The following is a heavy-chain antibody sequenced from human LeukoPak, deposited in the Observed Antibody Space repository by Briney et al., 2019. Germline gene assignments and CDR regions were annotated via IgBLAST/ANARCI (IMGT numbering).Heavy chain of an antibody. CDR3: ARDLPFDGSGTYFPFDI. CDR2: IIPIFGTA. D-gene: IGHD3-10*01. CDR1: GGTFSSYA. V-gene: IGHV1-69*06. J-gene: IGHJ3*02. Sequence: SVKVSCRASGGTFSSYAISWVRQAPGQGLEWMGGIIPIFGTANYAQKFQGRVTITADKSTSTAYMELSSLRSEDTAVYYCARDLPFDGSGTYFPFDIWGQGTMVTVSS.